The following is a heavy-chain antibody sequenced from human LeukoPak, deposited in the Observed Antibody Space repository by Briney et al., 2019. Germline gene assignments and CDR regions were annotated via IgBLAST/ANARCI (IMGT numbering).Heavy chain of an antibody. Sequence: PSETLSLTCTASGGSISSYCWSWIRQPPGKGLEWIGYIYYSGNTNYNPSLKSRVTISVDTSKNQFSLRLSSVTAADTAVYYCARDRVTMVRGVPSGMDVWGKGTTVTVSS. J-gene: IGHJ6*04. CDR3: ARDRVTMVRGVPSGMDV. CDR1: GGSISSYC. V-gene: IGHV4-59*01. CDR2: IYYSGNT. D-gene: IGHD3-10*01.